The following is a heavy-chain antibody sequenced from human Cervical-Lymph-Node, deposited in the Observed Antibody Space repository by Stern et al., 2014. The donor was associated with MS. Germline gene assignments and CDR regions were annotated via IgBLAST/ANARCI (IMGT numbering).Heavy chain of an antibody. CDR2: IFPVFGTP. CDR1: GGTFSKFP. V-gene: IGHV1-69*01. J-gene: IGHJ5*02. CDR3: ALSSKTSDRLYSLGYDL. D-gene: IGHD2-8*01. Sequence: VQLVESGAEVTKPGSSVKVSCKASGGTFSKFPSSWVRQAPGQGLEWMGGIFPVFGTPTYAQEFRGRVTITADVSTSTVYMELSSLRSDDTAVYYCALSSKTSDRLYSLGYDLWGQGTLVTVSS.